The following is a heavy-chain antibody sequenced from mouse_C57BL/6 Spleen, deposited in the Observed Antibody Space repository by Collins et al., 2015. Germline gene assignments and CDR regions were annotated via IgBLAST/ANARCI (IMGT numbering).Heavy chain of an antibody. J-gene: IGHJ2*01. CDR2: INPYNGGT. V-gene: IGHV1-18*01. Sequence: EVQLQQSGPELVKPGASMKISCKASGYSFTGYTMNWVKQSHGKNPEWIGLINPYNGGTSYNQKFKGKATLTVDKSSSTAYMELLSLTSEDSAVYYCARGNGSSQYYFDYWGQGTTLTVSS. CDR1: GYSFTGYT. CDR3: ARGNGSSQYYFDY. D-gene: IGHD1-1*01.